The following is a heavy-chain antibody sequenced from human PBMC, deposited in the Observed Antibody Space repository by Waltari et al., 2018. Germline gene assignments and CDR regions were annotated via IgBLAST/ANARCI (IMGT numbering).Heavy chain of an antibody. D-gene: IGHD3-3*01. Sequence: QVQLVQSGAEVKKPGASVKVSCKVSGYTLTELSIHWVRQAPGKGLEWMGGFDPEDGETIYAQKFQGRVTMTEDTSTDTAYMELSSLRSEDTAVYYCATTTLKLRFLEWFGYFDYWGQGTLVTVSS. CDR3: ATTTLKLRFLEWFGYFDY. J-gene: IGHJ4*02. CDR2: FDPEDGET. V-gene: IGHV1-24*01. CDR1: GYTLTELS.